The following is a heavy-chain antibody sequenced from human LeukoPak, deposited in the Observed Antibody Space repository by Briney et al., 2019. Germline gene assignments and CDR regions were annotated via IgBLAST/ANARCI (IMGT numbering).Heavy chain of an antibody. CDR1: GYSFTSYW. V-gene: IGHV5-51*01. D-gene: IGHD1-26*01. CDR3: ARGGSKFYYYYGMDV. Sequence: GESLKISCKGSGYSFTSYWIGWVRQMPGKGLEWMGIIYPGDSDTRYSPSFQGQVTISADKSISTAYLQWSSLKASDTAMYYCARGGSKFYYYYGMDVWGQGTTVTVSS. CDR2: IYPGDSDT. J-gene: IGHJ6*02.